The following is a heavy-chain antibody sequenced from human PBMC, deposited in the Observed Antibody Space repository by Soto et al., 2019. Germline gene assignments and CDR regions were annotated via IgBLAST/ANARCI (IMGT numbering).Heavy chain of an antibody. V-gene: IGHV3-30*18. Sequence: QVQLVESGGGVVQPGRSLRLSCAASGFTFSSYGMHWVRQAPGKGLEWVAVISYDGSNKYYADSVKGRSTISRDNSKNTLYLQMNSLRAEDTAVYYCAKDQSYYDSSGYYYPDYWGQGTLVTVSS. CDR1: GFTFSSYG. J-gene: IGHJ4*02. CDR3: AKDQSYYDSSGYYYPDY. D-gene: IGHD3-22*01. CDR2: ISYDGSNK.